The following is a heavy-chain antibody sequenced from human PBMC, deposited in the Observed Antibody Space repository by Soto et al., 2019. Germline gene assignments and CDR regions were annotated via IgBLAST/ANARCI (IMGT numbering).Heavy chain of an antibody. J-gene: IGHJ6*02. CDR3: ARGCSGGSCSLTAYYYYYGMDV. Sequence: GASVKVSCKASGYTFTGYYMHWVRQAPGQGLEWMGWINPNSGGTNYAQKFQGRVTMTRNTSISTAYMELSSLRSEDTAVYYCARGCSGGSCSLTAYYYYYGMDVWGQGTTVTVSS. V-gene: IGHV1-2*02. CDR1: GYTFTGYY. CDR2: INPNSGGT. D-gene: IGHD2-15*01.